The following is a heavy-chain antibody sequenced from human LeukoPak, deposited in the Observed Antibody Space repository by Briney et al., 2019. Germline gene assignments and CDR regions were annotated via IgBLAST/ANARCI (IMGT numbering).Heavy chain of an antibody. CDR3: AKERATTTTFDY. D-gene: IGHD1-26*01. CDR1: GFTVSNTY. CDR2: ISGSGGGT. V-gene: IGHV3-23*01. Sequence: GGSLRLSCAASGFTVSNTYMSWVRQAPGQGLEWVSLISGSGGGTYYANSVKGRFTISRDNSKNTLYLQMDSLRTEDTAVYYCAKERATTTTFDYWGQGTLITVSS. J-gene: IGHJ4*02.